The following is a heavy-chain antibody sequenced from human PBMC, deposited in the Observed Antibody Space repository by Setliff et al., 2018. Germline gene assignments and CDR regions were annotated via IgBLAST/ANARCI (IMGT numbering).Heavy chain of an antibody. CDR2: ISAYTGNT. CDR1: GYTFTNYG. J-gene: IGHJ6*03. CDR3: VRISQDFNMDV. Sequence: ASVKVSCKASGYTFTNYGISWVRQAPGQGLEWMGWISAYTGNTYSAQKFQGRLTMTTDTSTTTAYMELRSLRSDDTAVYYCVRISQDFNMDVWGKGTTVTVSS. V-gene: IGHV1-18*01.